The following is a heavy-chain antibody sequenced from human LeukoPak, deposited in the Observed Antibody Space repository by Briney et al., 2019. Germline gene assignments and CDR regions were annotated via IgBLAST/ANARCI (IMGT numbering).Heavy chain of an antibody. V-gene: IGHV1-69*04. CDR1: GGTFNSYA. CDR3: ARRSSGIAVAGTDAFDI. CDR2: IIPILGIA. Sequence: ASVKVSCKASGGTFNSYAISWVRQAPGQGLEWMGRIIPILGIANYAQKFQGRVTITADKSTSTAYMELSSLRSEDTAVYYCARRSSGIAVAGTDAFDIWGQGTMVTVSS. J-gene: IGHJ3*02. D-gene: IGHD6-19*01.